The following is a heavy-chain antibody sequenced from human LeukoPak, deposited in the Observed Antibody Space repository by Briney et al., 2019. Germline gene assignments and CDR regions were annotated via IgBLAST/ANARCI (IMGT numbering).Heavy chain of an antibody. V-gene: IGHV4-39*01. CDR1: GGSISSRTYY. CDR3: ARIRVHSSTLNFDY. J-gene: IGHJ4*02. D-gene: IGHD6-6*01. Sequence: PSETLSLTCNVSGGSISSRTYYWGWIRQPPGKGLEWIGSICYSGSTYYNPSLKSRVTISVDTSKNQFSLKLSSVTAADTAVYYCARIRVHSSTLNFDYWGQGTLVTVSS. CDR2: ICYSGST.